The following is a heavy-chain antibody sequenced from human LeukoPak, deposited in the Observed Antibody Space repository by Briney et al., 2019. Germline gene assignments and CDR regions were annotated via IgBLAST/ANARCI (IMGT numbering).Heavy chain of an antibody. D-gene: IGHD3-3*01. CDR3: ATNSRTPFGVVTYYFDY. J-gene: IGHJ4*02. CDR2: IYPGDSDT. Sequence: GESLKISCKGSGYSFTSYWIGWVRQMPGKGLEWMGIIYPGDSDTRYSPSFQGQVTISADKSIGTAYLQWSSLKASDTAMYYCATNSRTPFGVVTYYFDYWGQGTLVTVSS. V-gene: IGHV5-51*01. CDR1: GYSFTSYW.